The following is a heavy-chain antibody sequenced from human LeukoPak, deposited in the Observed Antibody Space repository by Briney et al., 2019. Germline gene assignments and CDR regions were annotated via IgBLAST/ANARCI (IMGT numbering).Heavy chain of an antibody. J-gene: IGHJ5*02. CDR3: ARGVTMIGRLRFDP. Sequence: SETLSLTCTVSGYSISSGYYCGWIRQPPGKGLEWIGSIYNSGSTYYNPSLKNRVTISVDTSKNQFSLKLSSVTAADTAVYFCARGVTMIGRLRFDPWGQGTLVTVSS. V-gene: IGHV4-38-2*02. CDR2: IYNSGST. CDR1: GYSISSGYY. D-gene: IGHD3-22*01.